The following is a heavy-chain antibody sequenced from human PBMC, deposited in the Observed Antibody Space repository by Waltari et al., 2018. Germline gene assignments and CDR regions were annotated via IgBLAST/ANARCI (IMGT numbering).Heavy chain of an antibody. CDR1: GGTFSSYA. Sequence: QVQLVQSGAEVKKPGSSVKVSCKASGGTFSSYAISWVRQAPGQGLEWMGGIIPILGIANYAQKFQGRVTITADKSTSTAYMELSSLRSEDTAVYYCASGTRPRGSYRYTADYWGQGTLVTVSS. J-gene: IGHJ4*02. CDR2: IIPILGIA. CDR3: ASGTRPRGSYRYTADY. D-gene: IGHD3-16*02. V-gene: IGHV1-69*10.